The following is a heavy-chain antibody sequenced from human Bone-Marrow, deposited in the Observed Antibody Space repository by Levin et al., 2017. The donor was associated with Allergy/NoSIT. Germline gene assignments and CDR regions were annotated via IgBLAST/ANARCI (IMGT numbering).Heavy chain of an antibody. CDR1: GYSFTSYW. Sequence: ASVKVSCKGSGYSFTSYWIGWVRQMPGKGLEWMGIIYPGDSDTRYSPSFQGQVTISADKSISTAYLQWSSLKASDTAMYYCARSGHFDWLLPARSGMDGWGQGTTVTVSS. V-gene: IGHV5-51*01. CDR3: ARSGHFDWLLPARSGMDG. CDR2: IYPGDSDT. D-gene: IGHD3-9*01. J-gene: IGHJ6*02.